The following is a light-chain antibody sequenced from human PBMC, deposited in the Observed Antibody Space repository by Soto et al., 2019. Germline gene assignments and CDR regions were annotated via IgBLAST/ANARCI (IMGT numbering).Light chain of an antibody. J-gene: IGLJ2*01. CDR2: RNN. CDR3: AAWDDSLSGVV. V-gene: IGLV1-47*01. CDR1: SSNIGSNY. Sequence: QSVLTQPPSASGTPGQRVTISCSGSSSNIGSNYVYWYQQLPGTAPELLIYRNNQRPSGVPDRFSGSKSGTSASLAISGLRFGDEADYYCAAWDDSLSGVVFGGGTKLTVL.